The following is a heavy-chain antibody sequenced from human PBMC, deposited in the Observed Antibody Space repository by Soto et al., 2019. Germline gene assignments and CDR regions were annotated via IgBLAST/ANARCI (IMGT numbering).Heavy chain of an antibody. CDR3: ARVPDY. V-gene: IGHV4-39*07. CDR1: GGSISSGPYS. J-gene: IGHJ4*02. CDR2: FHYSEST. Sequence: SETLSLTCTVSGGSISSGPYSWGWIRQPPGEGLEWIGTFHYSESTYYNPSLESRVTISVDRSKNQFSLKLSSVTAADTAVYYCARVPDYWGQGTLVTVSS.